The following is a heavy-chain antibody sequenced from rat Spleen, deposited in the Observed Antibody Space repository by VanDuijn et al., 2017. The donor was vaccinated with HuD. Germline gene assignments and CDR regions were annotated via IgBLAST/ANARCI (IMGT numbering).Heavy chain of an antibody. V-gene: IGHV5S10*01. J-gene: IGHJ2*01. CDR1: GFTFSDYA. CDR2: IIYDGSRT. CDR3: ARLATDGPYFDY. Sequence: EVQLVESGGGLVQPGNSLKLSCAASGFTFSDYAMAWVRQSPKKGLAWVATIIYDGSRTFYRDSVKGRFTISRDNAKSTLYLQMDSLRSEDTATYYCARLATDGPYFDYWGQGVMVTVSS.